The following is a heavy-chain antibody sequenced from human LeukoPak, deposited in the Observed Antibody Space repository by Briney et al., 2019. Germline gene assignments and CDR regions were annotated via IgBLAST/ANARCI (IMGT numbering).Heavy chain of an antibody. J-gene: IGHJ6*03. CDR3: AKERIAAAGSHYYYYMDV. CDR2: ISSSGSTI. CDR1: GFTFSSYE. D-gene: IGHD6-13*01. Sequence: GGSLRLSCAASGFTFSSYEMNWVRQAPGKGLEWVSYISSSGSTIYYADSVKGRFTISRDNAKNSLYLQMNSLRAEDMALYYCAKERIAAAGSHYYYYMDVWGKGTTVTVSS. V-gene: IGHV3-48*03.